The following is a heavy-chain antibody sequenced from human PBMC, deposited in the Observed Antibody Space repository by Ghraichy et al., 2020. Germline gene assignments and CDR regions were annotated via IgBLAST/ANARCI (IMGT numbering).Heavy chain of an antibody. CDR3: AKDLGGAYMIVVVISSAYYGMDV. Sequence: GGSLRLSCAASGFTFSSYAMSWVRQAPGKGLEWVSAISGSGGSTYYADSVKGRFTISRDNSKNTLYLQMNSLRAEDTAVYYCAKDLGGAYMIVVVISSAYYGMDVWGQGTTVTVSS. CDR1: GFTFSSYA. D-gene: IGHD3-22*01. J-gene: IGHJ6*02. V-gene: IGHV3-23*01. CDR2: ISGSGGST.